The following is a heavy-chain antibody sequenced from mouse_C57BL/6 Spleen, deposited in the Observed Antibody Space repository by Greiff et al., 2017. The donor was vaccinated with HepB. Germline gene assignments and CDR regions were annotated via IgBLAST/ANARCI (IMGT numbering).Heavy chain of an antibody. CDR3: TREGYEGVFDY. CDR2: IDPETGGT. D-gene: IGHD3-1*01. J-gene: IGHJ2*01. CDR1: GYTFTDYE. V-gene: IGHV1-15*01. Sequence: QVQLQQSGAELVRPGASVTLSCKASGYTFTDYEMHWVKQTPVHGLEWIGAIDPETGGTAYNQKFKGKAILTADKSSSTAYMELRSLTSEDSAVYYCTREGYEGVFDYWGQGTTLTVSS.